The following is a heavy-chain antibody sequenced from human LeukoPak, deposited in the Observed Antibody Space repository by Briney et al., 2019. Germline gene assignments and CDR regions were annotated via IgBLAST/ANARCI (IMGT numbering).Heavy chain of an antibody. D-gene: IGHD6-13*01. Sequence: PGGSLRLSCEASGFTFSSYAMSWVRQAPGKGLEWVSVIVGGGDTTYYADSVKGRFTISRDNSMNTLYLQMNSLRAEDTAVYYCAKDGAAGYYYHFMDVWGKGTTVTVSS. CDR2: IVGGGDTT. CDR3: AKDGAAGYYYHFMDV. V-gene: IGHV3-23*01. J-gene: IGHJ6*03. CDR1: GFTFSSYA.